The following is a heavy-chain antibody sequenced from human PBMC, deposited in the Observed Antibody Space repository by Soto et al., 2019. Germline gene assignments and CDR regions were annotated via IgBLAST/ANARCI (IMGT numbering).Heavy chain of an antibody. CDR3: ARPPSVVGGEGHYYGMDV. Sequence: EVQVVESGGGLVQPGGSLRLSCSVSGFTIINYAMHWVRQAPGKGLQYVASISSNGDSTYYADSVKGRFTISRDNSKNTLYLQMSSLRAEDTAVYYCARPPSVVGGEGHYYGMDVWGQGTTVIVSS. V-gene: IGHV3-64D*06. J-gene: IGHJ6*02. CDR2: ISSNGDST. CDR1: GFTIINYA. D-gene: IGHD2-15*01.